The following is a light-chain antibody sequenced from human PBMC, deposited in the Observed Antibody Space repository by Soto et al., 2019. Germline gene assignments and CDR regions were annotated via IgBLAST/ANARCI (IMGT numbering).Light chain of an antibody. Sequence: DIQMTQSPSTLSASVGDRVTITCRASQSISSWLAWYQQKPGKAPKLLIYDASSLESGVPSRFSGSGSGTEFTLTISIVQPDDFATYYCQQYNSSPLTFGGGTKVEIK. V-gene: IGKV1-5*01. CDR1: QSISSW. J-gene: IGKJ4*01. CDR3: QQYNSSPLT. CDR2: DAS.